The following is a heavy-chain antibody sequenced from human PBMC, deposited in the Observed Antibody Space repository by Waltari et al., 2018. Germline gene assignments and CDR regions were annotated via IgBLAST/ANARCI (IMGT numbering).Heavy chain of an antibody. Sequence: QVQLQESGPGLVKPSETLSLTCTVSGGSISSYYWSWIRQPPGKGLEWIGYIYYSGSTNYNPSLKSRVTISVDTSKNQFSLKLSSVTAADTAVYYCARGRFRYFDYWGQGTLVTVSS. V-gene: IGHV4-59*01. CDR3: ARGRFRYFDY. CDR2: IYYSGST. D-gene: IGHD3-10*01. J-gene: IGHJ4*02. CDR1: GGSISSYY.